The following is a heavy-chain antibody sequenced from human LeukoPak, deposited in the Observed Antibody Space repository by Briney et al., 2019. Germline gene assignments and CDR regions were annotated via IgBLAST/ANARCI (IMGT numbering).Heavy chain of an antibody. Sequence: SETLSLTCAVYGGSFSGYYWSWIRQPPGKGLEWIGEINHSGTTNYNPSLKSRVTISVDTSKNQFSLKLSSVTAADTAVYYCAREIGRTQLVPGYWGQGTLVTVSP. CDR2: INHSGTT. CDR1: GGSFSGYY. D-gene: IGHD6-13*01. V-gene: IGHV4-34*01. J-gene: IGHJ4*02. CDR3: AREIGRTQLVPGY.